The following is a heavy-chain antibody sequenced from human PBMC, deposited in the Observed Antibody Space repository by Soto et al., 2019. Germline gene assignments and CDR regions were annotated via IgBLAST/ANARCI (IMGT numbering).Heavy chain of an antibody. D-gene: IGHD3-10*01. CDR1: GFTFSSYS. CDR2: ISSSSSYI. CDR3: ARAPPGDIMVRGVINYYYYYMDV. Sequence: GGSLRLSCAASGFTFSSYSMNWVRQAPGKGLEWVSSISSSSSYIYYADSVKGRFTISRDNAKNSLDLQMNSLRAEDTAVYYCARAPPGDIMVRGVINYYYYYMDVWGKGTTVTVSS. J-gene: IGHJ6*03. V-gene: IGHV3-21*01.